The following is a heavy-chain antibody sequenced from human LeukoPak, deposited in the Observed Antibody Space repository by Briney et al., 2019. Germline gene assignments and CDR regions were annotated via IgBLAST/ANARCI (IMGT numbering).Heavy chain of an antibody. V-gene: IGHV4-59*08. CDR2: VYYSGTT. J-gene: IGHJ6*03. CDR1: GDSMNTYY. CDR3: ARLGRHHLPGLTYNYHYIEV. D-gene: IGHD3-10*01. Sequence: SETLSLTCSVSGDSMNTYYWSWIRLPPGKGLEWIGYVYYSGTTNYNPSLSSRITISVDTSKNQFSLIPSSVTAADTAVYYCARLGRHHLPGLTYNYHYIEVWGKGTAVTVSS.